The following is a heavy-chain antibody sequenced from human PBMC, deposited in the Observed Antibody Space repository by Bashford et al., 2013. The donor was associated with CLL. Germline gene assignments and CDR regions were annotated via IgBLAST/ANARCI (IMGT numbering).Heavy chain of an antibody. D-gene: IGHD1-26*01. CDR2: MSYSGSP. J-gene: IGHJ4*02. CDR1: GGSVSSGGYY. V-gene: IGHV4-61*08. Sequence: SETLSLTCTVSGGSVSSGGYYWTWIRQPPGKGLEWIGYMSYSGSPSYNPSLKSRVTISVDMSKNQFSLRLTSVTTADTAIYYCATGGTYYKAFIWGQGTLVTVSS. CDR3: ATGGTYYKAFI.